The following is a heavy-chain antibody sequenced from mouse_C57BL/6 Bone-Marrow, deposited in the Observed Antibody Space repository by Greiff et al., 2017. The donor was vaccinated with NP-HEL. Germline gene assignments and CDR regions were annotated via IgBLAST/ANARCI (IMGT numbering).Heavy chain of an antibody. CDR1: GFTFSDYG. CDR2: ISNLAYSI. Sequence: EVKLVESGGGLVQPGGSLKLSCAASGFTFSDYGMAWVRQAPRKGPEWVAFISNLAYSIYYADTVTGRFTISSENAKNTLYLEMSSLRSEDTAMYYCARGGYDGDYYAMDYWGQGTSVTVSS. J-gene: IGHJ4*01. CDR3: ARGGYDGDYYAMDY. V-gene: IGHV5-15*01. D-gene: IGHD2-2*01.